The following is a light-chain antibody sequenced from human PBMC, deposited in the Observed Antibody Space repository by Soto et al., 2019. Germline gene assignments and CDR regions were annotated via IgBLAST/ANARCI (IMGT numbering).Light chain of an antibody. V-gene: IGKV3-15*01. CDR1: QSVSSN. J-gene: IGKJ5*01. CDR2: DAS. Sequence: EIVLTQSPGTLSLSPGERATLSCRASQSVSSNLAWYQQKPGQAPRLLTYDASTRATGIPARFSGSGSGTEFTLIISSLQSEDFAVYYCQQYNNWPPITFGQGTRLEI. CDR3: QQYNNWPPIT.